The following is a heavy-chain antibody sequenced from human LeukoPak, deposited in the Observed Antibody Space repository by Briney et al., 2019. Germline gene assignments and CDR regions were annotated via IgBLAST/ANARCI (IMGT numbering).Heavy chain of an antibody. CDR2: INHSGST. V-gene: IGHV4-34*01. Sequence: PETLSLTCAVYGGSFSGYYWSWIRQPPGKGLEWIGEINHSGSTNYNPSLKSRVTISVDTSKNQFSLKLSSVTAADTAVYYCARGFNYYDSSGQEEAFDYWGQGTLVTVSS. J-gene: IGHJ4*02. CDR3: ARGFNYYDSSGQEEAFDY. CDR1: GGSFSGYY. D-gene: IGHD3-22*01.